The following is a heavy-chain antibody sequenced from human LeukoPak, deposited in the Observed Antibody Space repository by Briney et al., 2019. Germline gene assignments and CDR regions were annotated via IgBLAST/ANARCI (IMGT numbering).Heavy chain of an antibody. CDR1: GYTLTELS. CDR3: ARADTMVRGVIIAPALETAHDY. J-gene: IGHJ4*02. CDR2: FDPEDGET. D-gene: IGHD3-10*01. Sequence: ASVKVSCKVSGYTLTELSMHWVRQAPGKGLEWMGGFDPEDGETIYAQKFQGRVTMTEDTSTDTAYMELSSLRSDDTAVYYCARADTMVRGVIIAPALETAHDYWGQGTLVTVSS. V-gene: IGHV1-24*01.